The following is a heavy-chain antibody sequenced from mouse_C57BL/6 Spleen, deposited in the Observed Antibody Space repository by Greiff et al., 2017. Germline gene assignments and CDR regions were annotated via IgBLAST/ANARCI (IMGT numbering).Heavy chain of an antibody. CDR1: GYTFTSYG. CDR3: ARPLLLGGFAY. V-gene: IGHV1-81*01. J-gene: IGHJ3*01. Sequence: VQVVESGAELARPGASVKLSCKASGYTFTSYGISWVKQRTGQGLEWIGEIYPRSGNTYYNEKFKGKATLTADKSSSTAYMVLRSLTSEDSAVYFCARPLLLGGFAYWGQGTLVTVSA. CDR2: IYPRSGNT. D-gene: IGHD1-1*01.